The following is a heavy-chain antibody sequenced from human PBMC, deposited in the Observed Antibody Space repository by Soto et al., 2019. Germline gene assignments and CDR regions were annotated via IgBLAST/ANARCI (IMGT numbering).Heavy chain of an antibody. CDR2: INHSGST. CDR1: GGSFSGYY. J-gene: IGHJ5*02. CDR3: AREYSYGRRSYWFDP. Sequence: QVQLQQWGAGLLKPSETLSLTCAVYGGSFSGYYWSWIRQPPGKGLEWIGEINHSGSTNYNPSLKSRVTIAVDTSKNQFSLKLSSVTAADTAVYYCAREYSYGRRSYWFDPWGQGTLVTVSS. D-gene: IGHD5-18*01. V-gene: IGHV4-34*01.